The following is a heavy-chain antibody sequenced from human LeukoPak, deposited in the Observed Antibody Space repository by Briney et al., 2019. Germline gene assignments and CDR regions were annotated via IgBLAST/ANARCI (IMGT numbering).Heavy chain of an antibody. Sequence: GGSLRLSCVASGFTVSSNYMSWVRQAPGRGLEWVSVIYSGGSTYYADSVKGRFTISRDNSKNTLYLQMNSLRAEDTAVYYCARDWELLRGGFDPWGQGTLVTVSS. CDR1: GFTVSSNY. J-gene: IGHJ5*02. D-gene: IGHD2-15*01. V-gene: IGHV3-66*01. CDR2: IYSGGST. CDR3: ARDWELLRGGFDP.